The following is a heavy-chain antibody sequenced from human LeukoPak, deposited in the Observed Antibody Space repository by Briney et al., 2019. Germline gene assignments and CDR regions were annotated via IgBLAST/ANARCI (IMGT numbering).Heavy chain of an antibody. CDR2: IYYSGST. V-gene: IGHV4-59*08. CDR3: ARGARGSYSY. Sequence: SETPSLTCTVSGGSISSYYWSWTRQPPGKGLEWIGYIYYSGSTNYNPSLKSRVTISVDTSKNQFSLKLSSVTAADTAVYYCARGARGSYSYWGQGTLVTVSS. CDR1: GGSISSYY. J-gene: IGHJ4*02. D-gene: IGHD1-26*01.